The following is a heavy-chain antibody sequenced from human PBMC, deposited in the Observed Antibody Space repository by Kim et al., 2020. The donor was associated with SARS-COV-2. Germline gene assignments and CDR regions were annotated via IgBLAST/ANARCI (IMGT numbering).Heavy chain of an antibody. V-gene: IGHV3-7*01. CDR1: GFSFSTYW. CDR2: INQDGSEK. Sequence: GGSLRLSCAASGFSFSTYWMSWVRQAPGKGLEWVANINQDGSEKYSVDSVKGRFTISRDNAKNSLYLQMNSLRAEDTAVYYCARGGKLYADYWGQGTLVTVSS. CDR3: ARGGKLYADY. J-gene: IGHJ4*02. D-gene: IGHD2-2*01.